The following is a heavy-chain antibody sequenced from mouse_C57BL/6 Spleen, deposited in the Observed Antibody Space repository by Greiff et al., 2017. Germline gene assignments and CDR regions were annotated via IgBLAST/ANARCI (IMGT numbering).Heavy chain of an antibody. CDR3: ARKTIEYDGYYAMDY. CDR2: IYPRDGST. J-gene: IGHJ4*01. Sequence: VQRVESGPELVKPGASVKLSCKASGYTFTSYDINWVKQRPGQGLEWIGWIYPRDGSTKYNEKFKGKATLTVDTSSSTAYMELHSLTSEDSAVYFCARKTIEYDGYYAMDYWGQGTSVTVSS. D-gene: IGHD2-4*01. V-gene: IGHV1-85*01. CDR1: GYTFTSYD.